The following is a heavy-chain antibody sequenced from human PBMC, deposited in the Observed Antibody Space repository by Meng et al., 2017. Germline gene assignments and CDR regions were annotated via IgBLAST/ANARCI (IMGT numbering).Heavy chain of an antibody. J-gene: IGHJ4*02. V-gene: IGHV1-46*01. CDR1: GYTFTSYY. D-gene: IGHD3-10*01. CDR2: INPSGGST. CDR3: ARDPSMVRGVIVYYFDY. Sequence: ASVKVSCKASGYTFTSYYMHGVRQAPGQGLEWMGIINPSGGSTSYAQKFQGRVTMTRDTSTSTVYMELSSLRSEDTAVYYCARDPSMVRGVIVYYFDYWGQGTLVTVSS.